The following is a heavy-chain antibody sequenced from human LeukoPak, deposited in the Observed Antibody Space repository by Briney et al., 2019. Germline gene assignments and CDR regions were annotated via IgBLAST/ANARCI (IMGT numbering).Heavy chain of an antibody. V-gene: IGHV3-49*04. J-gene: IGHJ4*02. CDR1: GFIFGDYN. D-gene: IGHD3-10*01. CDR2: IRAKIHDGTT. Sequence: GALRLSCTTSGFIFGDYNMNWVRPAPGKGLEWVGYIRAKIHDGTTDFAASVKGRFTISRDDSKSIAYLQMTSLKSEDTAVYYCSRGQKDPYGPEFDYWGQGTLVTVSS. CDR3: SRGQKDPYGPEFDY.